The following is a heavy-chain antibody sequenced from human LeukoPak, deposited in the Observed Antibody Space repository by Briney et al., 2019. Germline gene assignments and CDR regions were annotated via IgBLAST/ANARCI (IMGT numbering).Heavy chain of an antibody. CDR2: TNPNSGGT. J-gene: IGHJ4*02. Sequence: ASVKFSCKASGYTFTCYYMHWVRQAPGQGLEWMGWTNPNSGGTNYAQKFQGRATMTRDTSISTAYMELSRLRSDDTAVYYCARAKVRSVARYYYDSSGPGYWGQGTLVTVSS. D-gene: IGHD3-22*01. V-gene: IGHV1-2*02. CDR3: ARAKVRSVARYYYDSSGPGY. CDR1: GYTFTCYY.